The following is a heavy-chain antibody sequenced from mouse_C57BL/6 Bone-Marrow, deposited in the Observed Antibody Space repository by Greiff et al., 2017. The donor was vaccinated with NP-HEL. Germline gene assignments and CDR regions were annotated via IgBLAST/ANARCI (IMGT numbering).Heavy chain of an antibody. CDR2: IYPGDGDT. D-gene: IGHD2-3*01. Sequence: VQLQQSGPELVKPGASVKISCKASGYAFSSSWMNWVKQRPGKGLEWIGRIYPGDGDTNYNGKFKGKATLTADKSSSTAYMQLSSLTSEDSAVYFCARYDYGYFDVWGTGTTVTVSA. V-gene: IGHV1-82*01. CDR1: GYAFSSSW. CDR3: ARYDYGYFDV. J-gene: IGHJ1*03.